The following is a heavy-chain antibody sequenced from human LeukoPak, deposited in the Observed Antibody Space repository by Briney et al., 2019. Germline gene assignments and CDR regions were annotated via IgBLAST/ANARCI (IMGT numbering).Heavy chain of an antibody. V-gene: IGHV3-66*01. CDR1: GFTVSNNF. CDR2: MYRGGST. D-gene: IGHD6-13*01. Sequence: GGSLRLSCAASGFTVSNNFMSWVRQAPGKGLEWVSVMYRGGSTYYADSVQGRFTMSRDNSKNTLYLQMNSLRAEDTAVYYCARDGGAAAGYWGQGTLVTVSS. J-gene: IGHJ4*02. CDR3: ARDGGAAAGY.